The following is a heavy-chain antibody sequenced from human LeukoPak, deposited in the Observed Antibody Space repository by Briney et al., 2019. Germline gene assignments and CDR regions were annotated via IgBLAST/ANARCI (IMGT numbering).Heavy chain of an antibody. CDR2: ISSSSSTI. J-gene: IGHJ4*02. CDR3: ATDCSGGSCYPFFDY. Sequence: GGSLRLSCAASGFTFSSYSMNWVRQAPGKGLEWVSYISSSSSTIYYADSVKGRFTISRDNAKNSLYLQMNSLRAEDTAVYYCATDCSGGSCYPFFDYWGEGTLVTVSS. D-gene: IGHD2-15*01. V-gene: IGHV3-48*01. CDR1: GFTFSSYS.